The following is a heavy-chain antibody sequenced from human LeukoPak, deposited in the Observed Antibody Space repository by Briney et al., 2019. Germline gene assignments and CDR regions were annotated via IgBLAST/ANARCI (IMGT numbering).Heavy chain of an antibody. Sequence: GWSLRLSCAASGFTLSNAWMSWVRQAPGKGLEWVGRIKSKTDGGTTDYAASVKGRFTISRDDSKNTLYLQMNSLKTEDTAVYYCTTDSSSWPCDYWGQGTLVTVSS. CDR3: TTDSSSWPCDY. D-gene: IGHD6-13*01. V-gene: IGHV3-15*01. CDR2: IKSKTDGGTT. CDR1: GFTLSNAW. J-gene: IGHJ4*02.